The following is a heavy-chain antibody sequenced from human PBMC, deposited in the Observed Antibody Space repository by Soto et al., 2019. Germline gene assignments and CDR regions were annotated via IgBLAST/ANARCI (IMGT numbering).Heavy chain of an antibody. D-gene: IGHD3-22*01. CDR1: GDSISTFY. J-gene: IGHJ4*02. CDR3: ARGRTVRNYADDSTDYFYFCDY. CDR2: VYYTGST. Sequence: SETLSLTCTVSGDSISTFYWGWMRQSPGKELEWIGYVYYTGSTNYNPSLKSRVTISVDRSKNQFSLKLTSANAADTAVYYCARGRTVRNYADDSTDYFYFCDYWDQGTQVTVSS. V-gene: IGHV4-59*01.